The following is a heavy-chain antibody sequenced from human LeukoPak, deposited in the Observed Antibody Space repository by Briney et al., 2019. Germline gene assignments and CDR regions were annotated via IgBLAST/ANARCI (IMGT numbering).Heavy chain of an antibody. D-gene: IGHD4-17*01. Sequence: SETLSLTCAVYGGSFSGYYWSWIRQPPGKGLEWIGSIYYSGSTNYNPSIKSRVTISVDTSKNQFSLKLSSVTAADTAVYYCARHPLDYGAAFDIWGQGTMVTVSS. CDR1: GGSFSGYY. J-gene: IGHJ3*02. CDR3: ARHPLDYGAAFDI. CDR2: IYYSGST. V-gene: IGHV4-59*08.